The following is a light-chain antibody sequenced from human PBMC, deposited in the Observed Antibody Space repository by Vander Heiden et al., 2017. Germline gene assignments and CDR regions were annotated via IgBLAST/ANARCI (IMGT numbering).Light chain of an antibody. CDR2: AAS. V-gene: IGKV1-39*01. Sequence: DIQMTQSPSSLSASVGDRVTITCRASQSISSYLNWYQQKPGKAPKLLIYAASSLQSGVPSRFSGSGSGTDFTLTISSLPPEDFATYYCQQSDSTPYTFGQGTKLEIK. CDR1: QSISSY. J-gene: IGKJ2*01. CDR3: QQSDSTPYT.